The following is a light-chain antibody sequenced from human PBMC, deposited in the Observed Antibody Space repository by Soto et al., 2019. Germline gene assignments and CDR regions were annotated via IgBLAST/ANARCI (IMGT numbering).Light chain of an antibody. J-gene: IGLJ2*01. Sequence: QSVLTQPPSVSGSPGQSVTISCTGTSSDVGSYNRVSWYQQPPGTAPKLIISEVSNRPSGVPDRFSGSKSGNTASLTISGLQAEDEADYYCSLYTTTSTVLFGGGTKVTVL. CDR1: SSDVGSYNR. CDR3: SLYTTTSTVL. CDR2: EVS. V-gene: IGLV2-18*01.